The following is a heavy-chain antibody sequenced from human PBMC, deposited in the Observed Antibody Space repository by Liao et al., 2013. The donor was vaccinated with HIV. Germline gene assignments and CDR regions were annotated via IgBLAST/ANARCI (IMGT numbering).Heavy chain of an antibody. V-gene: IGHV4-4*07. J-gene: IGHJ6*03. CDR1: GGSISRNY. Sequence: QVQLQESGPGLVKPSETLSLTCTVSGGSISRNYWSWIRQPAGKGLEWIGRVYTSGSTNYSPSLKSRLSMSVDTSKNQLSLSLASATAADTAVYYCARDCGGDCFVAPGEGYYFYYYMDVWGKGATVTVSS. CDR3: ARDCGGDCFVAPGEGYYFYYYMDV. D-gene: IGHD2-21*01. CDR2: VYTSGST.